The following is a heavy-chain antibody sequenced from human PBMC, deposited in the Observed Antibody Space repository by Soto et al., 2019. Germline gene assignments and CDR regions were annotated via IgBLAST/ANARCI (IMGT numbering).Heavy chain of an antibody. Sequence: EVQLVESGGGLVQPGGSLRLSCAASGFTFSSYWMHWVRQAPGKGLMWVSRIKSDGSTTNYADSVKGRFTISRDNAKNTLYLEMNNLRAEDTAVYYAVAGISMNYWGQGTLVTVSS. CDR1: GFTFSSYW. CDR2: IKSDGSTT. D-gene: IGHD6-19*01. CDR3: VAGISMNY. J-gene: IGHJ4*02. V-gene: IGHV3-74*01.